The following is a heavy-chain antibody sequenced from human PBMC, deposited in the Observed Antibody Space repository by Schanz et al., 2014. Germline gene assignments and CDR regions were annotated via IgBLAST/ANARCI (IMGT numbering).Heavy chain of an antibody. V-gene: IGHV1-69*04. D-gene: IGHD5-18*01. CDR2: FIPILDVG. J-gene: IGHJ6*02. CDR3: ARGPSQGYSYGHNIGAYYYGMDV. CDR1: GYTFTSHG. Sequence: QVQLVQSGAEVKKPGASVKVSCKASGYTFTSHGISWVRQARGQGLEWVGRFIPILDVGNYAQQFQGRVTFTADKSTSTAYMELSSLRSEDTAVYYCARGPSQGYSYGHNIGAYYYGMDVWGQGTTVNVSS.